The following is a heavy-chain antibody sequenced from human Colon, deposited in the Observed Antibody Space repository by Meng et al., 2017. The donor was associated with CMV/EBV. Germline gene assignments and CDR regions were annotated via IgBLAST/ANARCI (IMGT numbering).Heavy chain of an antibody. CDR2: IKQDGSEK. Sequence: GESLKISCAASGFTFSNYWMTWVRQAPGKGLEWVANIKQDGSEKYYVDSVKGRFTVSRDIAKNSLYLQMNSLRAEDTAVYYCARNPFDSSGYYFDYWGQGALVTVSS. D-gene: IGHD3-22*01. V-gene: IGHV3-7*01. J-gene: IGHJ4*02. CDR1: GFTFSNYW. CDR3: ARNPFDSSGYYFDY.